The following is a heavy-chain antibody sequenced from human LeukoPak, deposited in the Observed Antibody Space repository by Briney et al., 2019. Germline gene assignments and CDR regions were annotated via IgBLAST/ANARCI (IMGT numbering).Heavy chain of an antibody. D-gene: IGHD1-26*01. J-gene: IGHJ4*02. CDR2: IYDDNT. CDR1: GFTVSAYA. V-gene: IGHV3-23*01. CDR3: AKKAQYNGNYPLGY. Sequence: PGVSLRLSCAASGFTVSAYAMAWVRQAPGKGLEWVSTIYDDNTYYADSVKGRFTISRDNSKNTLYLQMNSLRAEDTALYFCAKKAQYNGNYPLGYWGQGTLVTVSS.